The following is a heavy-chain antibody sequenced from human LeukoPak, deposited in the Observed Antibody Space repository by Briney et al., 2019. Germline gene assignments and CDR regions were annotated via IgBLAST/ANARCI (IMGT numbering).Heavy chain of an antibody. J-gene: IGHJ4*02. Sequence: SVKVSCKASGGTFSSYAISWVRQAPGQGLEWMGRIIPILGIANYAQKFQGRVTITADKSTSTAYMELSSLGSEDTAVYYCAREAYIVVVPALDYWGQGTLVTVSS. V-gene: IGHV1-69*04. CDR3: AREAYIVVVPALDY. CDR2: IIPILGIA. D-gene: IGHD2-2*01. CDR1: GGTFSSYA.